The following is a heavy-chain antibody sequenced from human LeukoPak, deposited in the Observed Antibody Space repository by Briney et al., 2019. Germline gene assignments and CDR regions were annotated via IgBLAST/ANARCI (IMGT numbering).Heavy chain of an antibody. CDR2: IYYSGST. Sequence: PSETLSLTCTVSSGSISSSSYYWGWIRQPPGKGLEWIGSIYYSGSTYYNPSLKSRVTISVDTSKNQFSLKLSSVTAADTAVYYCARDSSMTTVTRWVDYWGQGTLVTVSS. J-gene: IGHJ4*02. CDR1: SGSISSSSYY. D-gene: IGHD4-17*01. CDR3: ARDSSMTTVTRWVDY. V-gene: IGHV4-39*07.